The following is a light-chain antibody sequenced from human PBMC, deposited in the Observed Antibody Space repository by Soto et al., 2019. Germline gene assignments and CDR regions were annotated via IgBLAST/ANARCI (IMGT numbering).Light chain of an antibody. CDR3: QHYGTSAL. V-gene: IGKV3-20*01. Sequence: EIVLTQSPGTLSLSPGERATLSCRASQSVSDSYLAWYQQKPGQAPRLLIYASSRATGIPERFSGSGSGTDFTLTISRLEPEDFAEYYCQHYGTSALFGPGTKVDIK. CDR1: QSVSDSY. CDR2: AS. J-gene: IGKJ3*01.